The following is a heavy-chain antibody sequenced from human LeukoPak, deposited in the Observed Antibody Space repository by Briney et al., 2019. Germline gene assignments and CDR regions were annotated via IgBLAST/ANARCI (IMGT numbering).Heavy chain of an antibody. CDR3: ARGPRGDILTGYYIRAFDI. D-gene: IGHD3-9*01. CDR2: INHSGST. Sequence: PSETLFLTCAVYGGSFSGYYWSWIRQPPGKGLEWIGEINHSGSTNYNPSLKSRVTISVDTSKNQFSLKLSSVTAADTAVYYCARGPRGDILTGYYIRAFDIWGQGTMVTVSS. CDR1: GGSFSGYY. V-gene: IGHV4-34*01. J-gene: IGHJ3*02.